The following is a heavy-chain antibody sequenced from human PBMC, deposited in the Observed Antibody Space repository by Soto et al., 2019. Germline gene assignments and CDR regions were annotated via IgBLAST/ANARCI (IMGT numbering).Heavy chain of an antibody. Sequence: EVQLVESGGGLVQPGGSLRLSCAASGFTFSSYEMNWVRQAPGKGLEWVSYISSSGSTIYYADSVKGRFTISRDNAKNSLYRQMNSLRAEDTAVYYCARDNWNRLYRSRYFDYWGQGTLVTVSS. J-gene: IGHJ4*02. CDR2: ISSSGSTI. V-gene: IGHV3-48*03. D-gene: IGHD1-20*01. CDR3: ARDNWNRLYRSRYFDY. CDR1: GFTFSSYE.